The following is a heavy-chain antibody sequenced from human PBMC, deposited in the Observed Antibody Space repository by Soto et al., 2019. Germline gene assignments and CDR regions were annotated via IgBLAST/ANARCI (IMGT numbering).Heavy chain of an antibody. D-gene: IGHD3-3*01. V-gene: IGHV1-2*02. CDR2: INPNSDGT. CDR3: ARVPDRDFWSCYSQQRANYYYYGMDG. CDR1: GYTFTGYD. Sequence: ASVKVSCKASGYTFTGYDMHWVRQAPGQELERMGWINPNSDGTNHGQTFLGSVNMIRDTSISTAYMELRRLRSHDTGVYHCARVPDRDFWSCYSQQRANYYYYGMDGWGQGNTVTVSS. J-gene: IGHJ6*02.